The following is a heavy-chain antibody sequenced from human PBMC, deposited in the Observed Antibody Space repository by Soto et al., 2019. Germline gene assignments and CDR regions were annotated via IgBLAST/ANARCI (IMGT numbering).Heavy chain of an antibody. CDR2: IDTSGTT. CDR3: ARGPRGYVYYHGMDV. D-gene: IGHD3-16*01. CDR1: GGSISSYY. V-gene: IGHV4-4*07. Sequence: QVQVQESGPGLVKPSETLSLTCTVSGGSISSYYVSWIRQSAGKGLEWIGRIDTSGTTNYNPSLKRRVTMSVDAHKSQFSLNLSSVTAADTAVYYCARGPRGYVYYHGMDVWGQGTTVTVSS. J-gene: IGHJ6*02.